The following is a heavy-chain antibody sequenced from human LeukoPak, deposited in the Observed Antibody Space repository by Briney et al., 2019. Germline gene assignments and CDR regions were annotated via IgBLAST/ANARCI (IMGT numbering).Heavy chain of an antibody. CDR3: ATAGVRPDYFDY. V-gene: IGHV1-24*01. CDR2: FDPEDGET. D-gene: IGHD1-1*01. CDR1: GYTLTELS. J-gene: IGHJ4*02. Sequence: ASVKVSCKVSGYTLTELSMHWVRQAPGKGLEWMGGFDPEDGETIYAQKFQGRVTMTEDTSTDTAYMEPSSLRSEDTAVYYCATAGVRPDYFDYWGQGTLVTVSS.